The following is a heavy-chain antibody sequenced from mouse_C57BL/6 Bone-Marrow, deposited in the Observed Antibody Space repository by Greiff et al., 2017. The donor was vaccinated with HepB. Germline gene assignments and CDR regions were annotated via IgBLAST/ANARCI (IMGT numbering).Heavy chain of an antibody. CDR3: ARRNYHAMDY. Sequence: EVQLVESGGDLVKPGGSLKLSCAASGFTFSSYGMSWVRQTPDKRLEWVATISSGGSYTYYPDSVKGRFPISRDNAKNTLYLQMSSLKSEDTAMYYCARRNYHAMDYWGQGTSVTVSS. CDR2: ISSGGSYT. V-gene: IGHV5-6*01. CDR1: GFTFSSYG. J-gene: IGHJ4*01.